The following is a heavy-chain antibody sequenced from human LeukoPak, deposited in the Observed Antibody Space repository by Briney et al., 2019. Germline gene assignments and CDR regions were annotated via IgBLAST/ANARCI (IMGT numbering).Heavy chain of an antibody. Sequence: ASVKVSCKASGYTFTSYYLYWVRQAPGQGLEWMGIINPSGGSTNYAQKFQGRVTMTRDTSTSTVYMELSSVRSEDTAVYYCARGPRITLIRGGQWYFYMDVWGKGTTVTISS. CDR2: INPSGGST. V-gene: IGHV1-46*01. J-gene: IGHJ6*03. CDR3: ARGPRITLIRGGQWYFYMDV. D-gene: IGHD3-10*01. CDR1: GYTFTSYY.